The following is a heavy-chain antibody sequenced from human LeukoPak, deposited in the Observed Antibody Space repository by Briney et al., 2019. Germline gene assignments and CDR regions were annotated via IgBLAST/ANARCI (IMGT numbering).Heavy chain of an antibody. CDR2: IYHSGST. J-gene: IGHJ5*02. CDR1: GYSISSGYY. D-gene: IGHD2-2*01. V-gene: IGHV4-38-2*01. Sequence: SETLSLTCAVSGYSISSGYYWGWIRQPPGKGLGWIGSIYHSGSTYYSPSLKSRVTISVDTSKNQFSLKLSSVTAADTAVSYCARQRVVPAANYWFDPWGQGTLVTVSS. CDR3: ARQRVVPAANYWFDP.